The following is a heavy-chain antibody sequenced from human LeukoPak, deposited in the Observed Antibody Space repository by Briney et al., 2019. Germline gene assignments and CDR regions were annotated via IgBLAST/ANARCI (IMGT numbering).Heavy chain of an antibody. J-gene: IGHJ5*02. CDR1: GFTFGDYV. CDR3: TRDLGYCSGGSCYNWFDP. Sequence: PGRSLRLSCTASGFTFGDYVMSWVRQAPGKGLEWVGFIRSKAYGGTTKNAASVKGRFTISRDDSKSIAYLQMNSLKTEDTAVYYCTRDLGYCSGGSCYNWFDPWGQGTLVTVSS. V-gene: IGHV3-49*04. CDR2: IRSKAYGGTT. D-gene: IGHD2-15*01.